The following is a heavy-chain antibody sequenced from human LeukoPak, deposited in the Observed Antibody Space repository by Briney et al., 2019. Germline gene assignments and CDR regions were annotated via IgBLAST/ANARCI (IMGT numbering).Heavy chain of an antibody. CDR3: ACEYSSSWFDY. V-gene: IGHV3-30-3*01. J-gene: IGHJ4*02. Sequence: GGSLRLSCAASGFTFSSYAMHWVRQAPGKGLEWVAVISYDGSNKYYADSVKGRFTISRDNSKNTLYLKMNSLRAEDTAVYYCACEYSSSWFDYWGQGTLVTVSS. CDR2: ISYDGSNK. D-gene: IGHD6-13*01. CDR1: GFTFSSYA.